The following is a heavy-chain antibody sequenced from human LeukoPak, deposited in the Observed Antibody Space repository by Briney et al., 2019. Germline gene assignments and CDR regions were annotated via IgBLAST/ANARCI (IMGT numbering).Heavy chain of an antibody. CDR3: ARHDSSGYWGYYFDY. D-gene: IGHD3-22*01. Sequence: PSKTLSLTCTVSGGSISSYYWSWIRQPPGKGLEWIGYIYYSGSTNYNPSLKSRVTISVDTSKNQFSLKLSSVTAADTAVYYCARHDSSGYWGYYFDYWGQGTLVTVSS. CDR1: GGSISSYY. V-gene: IGHV4-59*08. J-gene: IGHJ4*02. CDR2: IYYSGST.